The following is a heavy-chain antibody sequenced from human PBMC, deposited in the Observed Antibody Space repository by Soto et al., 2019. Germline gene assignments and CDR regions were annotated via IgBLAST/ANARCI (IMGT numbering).Heavy chain of an antibody. CDR3: AGDCLTVTTVGLLGGAFDI. V-gene: IGHV1-46*03. J-gene: IGHJ3*02. CDR1: GYTFTSYY. Sequence: QVQLVQSGAEVKKPGASVKVSCKASGYTFTSYYMHWVRQAPGQGLEWMGIINPSGGSTSYAQKFQGRITMTRDTSTRTVYMELSSLRSEDTAVYYCAGDCLTVTTVGLLGGAFDIWGQGTMVTVSS. CDR2: INPSGGST. D-gene: IGHD4-17*01.